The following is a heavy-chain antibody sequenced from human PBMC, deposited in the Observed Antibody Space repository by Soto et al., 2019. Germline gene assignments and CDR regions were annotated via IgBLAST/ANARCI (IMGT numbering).Heavy chain of an antibody. CDR1: GFIFSSYE. J-gene: IGHJ5*02. D-gene: IGHD6-13*01. CDR2: ISSGGSTI. V-gene: IGHV3-48*03. CDR3: ARAGAASGTRWFDP. Sequence: GSLRLSCAASGFIFSSYEMNWVRQAPGKGLEWVSYISSGGSTIYYPDSVKGRFTISRDNAKNSLYLQMNSLRAEDTALYYCARAGAASGTRWFDPWGQGTLVTVSS.